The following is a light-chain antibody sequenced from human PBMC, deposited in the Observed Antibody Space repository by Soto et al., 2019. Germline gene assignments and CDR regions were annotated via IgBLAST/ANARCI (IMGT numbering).Light chain of an antibody. J-gene: IGLJ1*01. Sequence: QSALTQPASVSGSPGQSITISCTGTSSDVGGYDYVSWYQQHPGKAPKLMIYDVTNRPSGVSNRFSGSKSGNTASLNISGLQAEDEADYYCISYASINTYVFGTGTKLTVL. CDR1: SSDVGGYDY. V-gene: IGLV2-14*01. CDR2: DVT. CDR3: ISYASINTYV.